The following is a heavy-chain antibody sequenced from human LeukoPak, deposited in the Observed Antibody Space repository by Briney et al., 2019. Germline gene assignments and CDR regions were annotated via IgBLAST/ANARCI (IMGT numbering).Heavy chain of an antibody. CDR1: GYTFTSYY. D-gene: IGHD1-26*01. CDR2: IKPSGGST. Sequence: ASVKVSCKASGYTFTSYYMHWVRQAPGQGLEWMGLIKPSGGSTNYAQKFQGRVTMTRDMSTSTVYMELSSLRSEDTAMYYCARGSGSLLGDYWGQGTLVTVSS. CDR3: ARGSGSLLGDY. V-gene: IGHV1-46*01. J-gene: IGHJ4*02.